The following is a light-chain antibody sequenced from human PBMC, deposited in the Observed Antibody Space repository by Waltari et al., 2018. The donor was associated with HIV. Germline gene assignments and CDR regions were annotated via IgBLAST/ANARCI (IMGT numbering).Light chain of an antibody. V-gene: IGLV2-8*01. J-gene: IGLJ2*01. CDR1: SSDIGGYTY. CDR3: SAYGGSTNLL. Sequence: QSALTQPPSASGSPGQSVTISCTGSSSDIGGYTYVSWYQQHPGKAPKLMIYEVSKRPSGVPDRFSGSKSANTASLTVSGLQAEYEADYYCSAYGGSTNLLFGGGTKLTVL. CDR2: EVS.